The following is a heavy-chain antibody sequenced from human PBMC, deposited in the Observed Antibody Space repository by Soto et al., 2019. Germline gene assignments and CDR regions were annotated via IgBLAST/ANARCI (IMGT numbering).Heavy chain of an antibody. Sequence: GESLKISCKGSGYSFTSYWIGWVRQMPGKGLEWMGIIYPGDSDTRYSPSFQGQVTISADKSISTAYLQWSSLKASDTAMYYCARQKVEDYYDSSGPIWFGPWGQGTL. CDR3: ARQKVEDYYDSSGPIWFGP. J-gene: IGHJ5*02. CDR2: IYPGDSDT. CDR1: GYSFTSYW. D-gene: IGHD3-22*01. V-gene: IGHV5-51*01.